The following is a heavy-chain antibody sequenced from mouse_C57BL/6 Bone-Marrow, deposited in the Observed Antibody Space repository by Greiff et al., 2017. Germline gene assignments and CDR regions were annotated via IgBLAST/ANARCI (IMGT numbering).Heavy chain of an antibody. CDR3: ARGWLLRGY. J-gene: IGHJ2*01. Sequence: QVQLQQSGPELVKPGASVKISCKASGYSFTDYNMNWVKQRPIQGLEWIGNIDPSDSETHYNQKFKDKATLTVDKSSSTAYMQLSSLTSEDSAVYYCARGWLLRGYWGQGTTLTVSS. D-gene: IGHD2-3*01. CDR2: IDPSDSET. CDR1: GYSFTDYN. V-gene: IGHV1-52*01.